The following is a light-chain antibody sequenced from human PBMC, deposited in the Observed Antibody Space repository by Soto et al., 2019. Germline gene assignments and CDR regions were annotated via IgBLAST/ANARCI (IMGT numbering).Light chain of an antibody. CDR1: QSVSSSY. V-gene: IGKV3-20*01. Sequence: EIVLTQSPGTLSLSPGERATLSCRASQSVSSSYLAWYQQKPGQAPMLLIYGASSRATGIPDRFSGSGSGTDFTLTISRLEPEDLAVYYCQQYDSSPLTFGGGTKVEIK. J-gene: IGKJ4*01. CDR3: QQYDSSPLT. CDR2: GAS.